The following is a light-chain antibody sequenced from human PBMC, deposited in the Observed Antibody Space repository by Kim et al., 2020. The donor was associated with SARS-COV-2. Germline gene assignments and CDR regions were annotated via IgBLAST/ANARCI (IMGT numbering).Light chain of an antibody. Sequence: GQKSRCTSKGNSLRDNYASRYQQKPAAAPVLLINGKNNRPSGIPARFSGSSSGNTASLTITGAQAEDEADYYYNSRDSSGNHLWVFGGGTQLTVL. CDR2: GKN. J-gene: IGLJ3*02. V-gene: IGLV3-19*01. CDR3: NSRDSSGNHLWV. CDR1: SLRDNY.